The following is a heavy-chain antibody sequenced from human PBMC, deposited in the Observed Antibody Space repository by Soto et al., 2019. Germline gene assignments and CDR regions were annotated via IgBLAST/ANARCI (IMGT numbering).Heavy chain of an antibody. CDR1: GFTFDDFA. CDR2: LDWNGGSV. Sequence: EVQLVESGGGLVQPGRSLRLSCAASGFTFDDFAMHWVRQAPGKGLEWLSGLDWNGGSVDYADSVKGRFTISRDNADKSLYLQMRSLRCEDTALYYCVKGRGAYQVKFGLDVWGQGTMVTVSS. V-gene: IGHV3-9*01. CDR3: VKGRGAYQVKFGLDV. J-gene: IGHJ6*02. D-gene: IGHD2-2*01.